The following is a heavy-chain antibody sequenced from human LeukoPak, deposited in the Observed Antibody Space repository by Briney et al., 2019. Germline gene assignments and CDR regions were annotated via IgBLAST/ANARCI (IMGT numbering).Heavy chain of an antibody. CDR3: ARGLKDFDY. J-gene: IGHJ4*02. CDR2: ISSSGSTI. CDR1: GFTFSSYE. D-gene: IGHD2-8*01. Sequence: GGSLRLSCAASGFTFSSYEMNWVRQAPGKGLEWVSYISSSGSTIYYADSVKGRFTISRDNAKNSLYLQMDSLRAEDTAVYYCARGLKDFDYWGQGTLVTVSS. V-gene: IGHV3-48*03.